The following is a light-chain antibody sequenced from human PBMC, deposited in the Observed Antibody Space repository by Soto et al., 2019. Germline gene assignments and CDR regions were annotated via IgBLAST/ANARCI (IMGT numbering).Light chain of an antibody. CDR3: MQATQFSRT. CDR1: QSLVNSDGKTY. J-gene: IGKJ1*01. CDR2: KIS. Sequence: DVMMTQRSLYTRIASGKQIFISCGSSQSLVNSDGKTYLSWFPPRQGQPPRLLIYKISNRFSGVPERFSGSAAATDFTLKFSRVEAEDVAVDYCMQATQFSRTFGQGTKVDIK. V-gene: IGKV2-24*01.